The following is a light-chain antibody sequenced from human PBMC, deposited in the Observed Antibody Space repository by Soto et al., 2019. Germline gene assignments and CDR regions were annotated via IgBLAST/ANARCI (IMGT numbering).Light chain of an antibody. CDR3: QQYGNSRGT. CDR1: QSVSSN. V-gene: IGKV3-20*01. CDR2: NAS. J-gene: IGKJ1*01. Sequence: DIVMTQSPDSLAVSPGERATLSCRASQSVSSNLAWYQQKPGQAPRLLIYNASSRATGIPDRFSGSGSGTDFTLTISRLEPEDFAVYYCQQYGNSRGTFGQGTKVDI.